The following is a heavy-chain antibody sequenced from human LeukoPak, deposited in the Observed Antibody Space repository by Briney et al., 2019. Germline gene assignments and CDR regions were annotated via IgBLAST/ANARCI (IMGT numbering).Heavy chain of an antibody. Sequence: GGSLKLSCTASGFTLSHFAMSCVRQAPGKGLEWIGFIRMKAFGGTAEYAASVKGRFAISRDHSNSIAYLQMDSLKTEDTGIYYLVRSYHAWGQGTLVIVSS. J-gene: IGHJ5*02. V-gene: IGHV3-49*04. CDR2: IRMKAFGGTA. CDR3: VRSYHA. D-gene: IGHD3-16*02. CDR1: GFTLSHFA.